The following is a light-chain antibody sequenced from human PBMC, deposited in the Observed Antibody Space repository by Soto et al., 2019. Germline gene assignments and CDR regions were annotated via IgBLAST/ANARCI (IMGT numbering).Light chain of an antibody. J-gene: IGKJ4*01. CDR3: QQFKNYPLT. Sequence: AIQLTQSPSSLSASVGDRVTLTCRASQGVSSALAWYQQKPGKPPKLLIYDASSLESGVPSRFSGSGSGTDFTLTISSLQPEDFANYYCQQFKNYPLTFGGGTTVEIK. CDR2: DAS. V-gene: IGKV1D-13*01. CDR1: QGVSSA.